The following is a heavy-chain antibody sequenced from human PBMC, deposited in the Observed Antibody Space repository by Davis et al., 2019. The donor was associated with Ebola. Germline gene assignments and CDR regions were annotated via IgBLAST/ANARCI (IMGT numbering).Heavy chain of an antibody. CDR1: GFTFSSYW. CDR3: AREHVPVVPAAPIDY. J-gene: IGHJ4*02. Sequence: PGGSLRLSCAASGFTFSSYWMHWVRQAPGKGLVWVSRINSDGSSTSYADSVKGRFTISRDNAKNTLYLQMNSLRAEDTAVYYCAREHVPVVPAAPIDYWGQGTLVTVSS. D-gene: IGHD2-2*01. CDR2: INSDGSST. V-gene: IGHV3-74*01.